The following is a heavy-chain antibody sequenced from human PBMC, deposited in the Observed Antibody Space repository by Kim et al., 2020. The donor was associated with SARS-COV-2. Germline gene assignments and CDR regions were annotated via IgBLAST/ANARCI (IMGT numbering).Heavy chain of an antibody. J-gene: IGHJ3*02. CDR2: INPNSGGT. CDR1: GYTFTGYY. V-gene: IGHV1-2*06. D-gene: IGHD3-16*02. CDR3: ARDRETMITFGGVIAFAFDI. Sequence: ASVKVSCKASGYTFTGYYMHWVRQAPGQGLEWMGRINPNSGGTNYAQKFQGRVTMTRYTSISTAYMELSRLRSDDTAVYYCARDRETMITFGGVIAFAFDIWGQGTMVTVSS.